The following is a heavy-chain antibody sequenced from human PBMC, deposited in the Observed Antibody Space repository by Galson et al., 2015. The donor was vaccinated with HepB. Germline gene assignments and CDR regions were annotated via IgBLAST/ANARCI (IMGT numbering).Heavy chain of an antibody. CDR1: GGSISSSSYY. CDR3: ARLLLTGYKANWFGP. D-gene: IGHD3-9*01. V-gene: IGHV4-39*02. J-gene: IGHJ5*02. Sequence: LSLTCSVSGGSISSSSYYWGWIRQPPGKGLEWIGSIYYSGNTFYNPSLKSRVTISIDTSKNHFSLKLNSVTAADTAIYYCARLLLTGYKANWFGPWGQGTLVTVSS. CDR2: IYYSGNT.